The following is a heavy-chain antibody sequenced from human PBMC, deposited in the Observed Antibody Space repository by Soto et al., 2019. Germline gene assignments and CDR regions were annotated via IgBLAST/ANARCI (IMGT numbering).Heavy chain of an antibody. Sequence: PGGSLRLSCAASGFIFRSYGMSWVRQAPGKGLEWVSAISGSGDSPYYADSVKGRFTVSRDNSKNTLYLQMPSLRAEDTAVYYCAKATWGYWYFDLWGRGTLVTVSS. CDR3: AKATWGYWYFDL. CDR1: GFIFRSYG. CDR2: ISGSGDSP. J-gene: IGHJ2*01. V-gene: IGHV3-23*01. D-gene: IGHD7-27*01.